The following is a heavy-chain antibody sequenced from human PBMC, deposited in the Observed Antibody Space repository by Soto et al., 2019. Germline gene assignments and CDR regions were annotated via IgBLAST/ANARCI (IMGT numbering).Heavy chain of an antibody. Sequence: PGGSLRLSCAASGFTFSSYAMSWVRQAPGQGLGWVSGISGGGGDTYYDDSVRGRFTISRDISKNSLYLQMISLRAEDTAVYYCAKATMVRGVPTFDYGGQGTLGTVS. J-gene: IGHJ4*02. CDR3: AKATMVRGVPTFDY. V-gene: IGHV3-23*01. CDR2: ISGGGGDT. D-gene: IGHD3-10*01. CDR1: GFTFSSYA.